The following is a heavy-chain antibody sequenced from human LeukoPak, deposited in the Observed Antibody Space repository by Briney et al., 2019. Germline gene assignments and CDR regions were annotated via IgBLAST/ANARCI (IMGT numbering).Heavy chain of an antibody. CDR2: INHSGST. CDR1: GGSFSGYY. V-gene: IGHV4-34*01. CDR3: AKDNIAAAAFDY. D-gene: IGHD6-13*01. J-gene: IGHJ4*02. Sequence: SETLSLTCAVYGGSFSGYYWSWIRQPPGKGLEWIGEINHSGSTNYNPSLKSRVTISVDTSKNQFSLKLSSVTAADTAVYYCAKDNIAAAAFDYWGQGTLVTVSS.